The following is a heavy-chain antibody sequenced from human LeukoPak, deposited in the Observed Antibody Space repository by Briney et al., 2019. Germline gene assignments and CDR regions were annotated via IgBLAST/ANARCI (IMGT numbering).Heavy chain of an antibody. CDR1: GFTFSDSY. CDR3: PRAGWRGYDGMAV. J-gene: IGHJ6*02. D-gene: IGHD2-15*01. Sequence: GGSLRLSCAASGFTFSDSYMSWIRRAPGKGLEWVSYISSSGTTVYYADSVKGRFTISRDNAENSLYLQMNGLRAEDTAVCYCPRAGWRGYDGMAVWGQGTTVTVSS. CDR2: ISSSGTTV. V-gene: IGHV3-11*01.